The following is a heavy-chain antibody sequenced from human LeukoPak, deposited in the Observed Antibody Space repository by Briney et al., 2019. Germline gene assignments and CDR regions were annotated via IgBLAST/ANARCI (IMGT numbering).Heavy chain of an antibody. CDR1: GYTFTGYY. CDR3: ARDMEATVTSDFDY. D-gene: IGHD4-17*01. V-gene: IGHV1-2*02. J-gene: IGHJ4*02. Sequence: ASVEVSCKASGYTFTGYYMHWVRQAPGQGLEWMGWINPNSGGTNYAQKFQGRVTMTRDTSISTAYMELSRLRSDDTAVYYCARDMEATVTSDFDYWGQGTLVTVSS. CDR2: INPNSGGT.